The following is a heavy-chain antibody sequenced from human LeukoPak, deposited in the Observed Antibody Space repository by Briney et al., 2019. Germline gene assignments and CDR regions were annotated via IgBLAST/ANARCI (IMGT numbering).Heavy chain of an antibody. V-gene: IGHV4-61*02. CDR3: ARLDPEDIYRIYGDPPYAFDI. D-gene: IGHD4-17*01. J-gene: IGHJ3*02. Sequence: SETLSLTCTVSGDSISSSTYYWSWIRQPAGKGLEWIGRINTFGSTNYNPSLKSRVTISVDTSKNRFSLKLSSVTAADTAVYYCARLDPEDIYRIYGDPPYAFDIWGRGTMVTVSS. CDR2: INTFGST. CDR1: GDSISSSTYY.